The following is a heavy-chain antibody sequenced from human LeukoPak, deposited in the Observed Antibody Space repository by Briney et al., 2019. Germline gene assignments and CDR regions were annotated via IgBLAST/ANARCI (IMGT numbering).Heavy chain of an antibody. V-gene: IGHV4-31*03. CDR1: GDSISRGGYY. CDR2: IDYSGNT. D-gene: IGHD3-10*01. CDR3: ARYRSESDDY. J-gene: IGHJ4*02. Sequence: PSETLFLTCTVSGDSISRGGYYWSWIRQLPGKGLEWIGYIDYSGNTDYNPSLKSRLSISVDTSKNQFALKLRSVTAADTAVFYCARYRSESDDYWGQGTLVTVSS.